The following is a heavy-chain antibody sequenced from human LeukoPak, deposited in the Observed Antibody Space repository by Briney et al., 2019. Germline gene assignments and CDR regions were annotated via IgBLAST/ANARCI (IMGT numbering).Heavy chain of an antibody. J-gene: IGHJ4*02. V-gene: IGHV3-7*01. CDR3: ARDLYRIVVVPHYFDY. CDR2: IKKDGSEK. Sequence: GGSLRLSCAASGFTFSSYWMSWVRQAPGKGLEWVANIKKDGSEKYYVDSVKGRFTISRDNDKNSLYLQMNRLRAEDTAVYYCARDLYRIVVVPHYFDYWGQGTLVTVSS. CDR1: GFTFSSYW. D-gene: IGHD3-22*01.